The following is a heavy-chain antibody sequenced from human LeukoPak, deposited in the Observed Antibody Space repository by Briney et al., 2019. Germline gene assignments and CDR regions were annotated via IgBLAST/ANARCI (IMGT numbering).Heavy chain of an antibody. CDR1: GGSLSSSSFS. CDR2: IYYRGST. V-gene: IGHV4-39*01. J-gene: IGHJ4*02. CDR3: ASESLYDGSGSY. D-gene: IGHD3-22*01. Sequence: PSETLSLTCNVSGGSLSSSSFSWGWVRQPPGRGLEWLGSIYYRGSTYYTSSLKGRVTISGDTSKNQFSLKLSSVTAADTAVYYCASESLYDGSGSYWGQGTLVTVSS.